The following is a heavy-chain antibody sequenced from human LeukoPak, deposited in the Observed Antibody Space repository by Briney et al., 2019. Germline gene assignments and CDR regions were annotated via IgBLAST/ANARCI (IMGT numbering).Heavy chain of an antibody. D-gene: IGHD1-26*01. CDR1: GGPISSTNW. J-gene: IGHJ4*02. CDR3: SRESGAFCPFGY. V-gene: IGHV4-4*02. CDR2: ISLTGET. Sequence: SETLSLTCCVSGGPISSTNWWSWVRQPPGQGLEWIGEISLTGETNYNPSLNGRVTMSLDKSRNQLSLKLTSVTAADTAIYYCSRESGAFCPFGYWGQGTLVIVPP.